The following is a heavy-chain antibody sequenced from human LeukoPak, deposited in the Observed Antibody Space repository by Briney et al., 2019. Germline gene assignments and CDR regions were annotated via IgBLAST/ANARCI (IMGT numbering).Heavy chain of an antibody. D-gene: IGHD7-27*01. V-gene: IGHV1-8*01. CDR1: GYTFTSYD. Sequence: ASVTVSCKASGYTFTSYDVNWFRQATGQGLGWMGWMNPNSGNTGYAQKFQGRVTLTRDTSISTAYMELSSLRSEDTAVYYCAKNTALTGEFESWGQGTLVTVSS. CDR3: AKNTALTGEFES. CDR2: MNPNSGNT. J-gene: IGHJ4*02.